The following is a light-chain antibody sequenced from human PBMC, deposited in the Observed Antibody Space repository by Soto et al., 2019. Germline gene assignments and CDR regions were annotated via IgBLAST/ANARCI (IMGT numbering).Light chain of an antibody. V-gene: IGKV3-20*01. CDR1: QIVTNSY. CDR3: QQYGNSPRT. CDR2: GAS. Sequence: EIVLTQSPGTLSLCPGERATLSCRASQIVTNSYLAWYQQKPGQAPRLLIYGASSRATGIPDRFSGSGSGTDFTLTISRLEPEDFAVYYCQQYGNSPRTFGQGTKLVIK. J-gene: IGKJ2*01.